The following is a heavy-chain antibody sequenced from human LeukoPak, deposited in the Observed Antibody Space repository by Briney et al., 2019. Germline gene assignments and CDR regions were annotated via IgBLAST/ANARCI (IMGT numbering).Heavy chain of an antibody. CDR1: GGSISSYY. CDR2: IYTSGST. V-gene: IGHV4-4*07. Sequence: SETLSLTCTVSGGSISSYYWSWIRQPAGKGLEWIGRIYTSGSTNYNPSLKSRVTMSVDTSKNQFSLKLSSVTAADTAVYYCATTMTYYYDSSGMNAFDIWGQGTMVTVSS. CDR3: ATTMTYYYDSSGMNAFDI. D-gene: IGHD3-22*01. J-gene: IGHJ3*02.